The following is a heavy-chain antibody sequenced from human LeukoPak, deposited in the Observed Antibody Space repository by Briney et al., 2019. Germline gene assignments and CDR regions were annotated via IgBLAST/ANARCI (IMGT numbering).Heavy chain of an antibody. D-gene: IGHD4-17*01. CDR2: IWYDGSNK. J-gene: IGHJ4*02. CDR3: AREFTVTAFDY. CDR1: GFTFGDYA. V-gene: IGHV3-33*01. Sequence: GGSLRLSCTASGFTFGDYAMSWFRQAPGKGLEWVAVIWYDGSNKYYADSVKGRFTISRDNSKNTLYLQMNSLRAEDTAVYYCAREFTVTAFDYWGQGTLVTVSS.